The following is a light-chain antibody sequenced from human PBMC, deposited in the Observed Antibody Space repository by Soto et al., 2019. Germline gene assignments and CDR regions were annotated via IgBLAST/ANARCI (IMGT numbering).Light chain of an antibody. CDR3: MQGTHWPWT. CDR2: EVS. Sequence: DVVMTQSPLSLPVTLGQPASISCRSSQSLIHSDGNTYLSWFQQRPGQSPRRLIYEVSDRDSGVPDKFTGSGSGPDFTLKRRRVEAADVGVYYCMQGTHWPWTFGQGTEVEIK. V-gene: IGKV2-30*02. CDR1: QSLIHSDGNTY. J-gene: IGKJ1*01.